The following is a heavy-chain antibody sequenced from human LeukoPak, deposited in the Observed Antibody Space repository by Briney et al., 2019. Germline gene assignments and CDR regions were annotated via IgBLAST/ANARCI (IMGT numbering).Heavy chain of an antibody. J-gene: IGHJ4*02. CDR2: IYYSGST. CDR1: GGSISSGDYY. V-gene: IGHV4-61*08. D-gene: IGHD3-10*01. Sequence: SETLSLTCTVSGGSISSGDYYWSWIRQPPGKGLEWIGYIYYSGSTNYNPSLKSRVTISVDTSKNQFSLKLSSVTAADTAVYYYARRRHGSSYYFDYWGQGTLVTVSS. CDR3: ARRRHGSSYYFDY.